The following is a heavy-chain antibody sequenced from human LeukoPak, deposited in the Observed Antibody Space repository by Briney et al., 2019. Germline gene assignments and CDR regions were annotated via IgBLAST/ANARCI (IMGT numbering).Heavy chain of an antibody. J-gene: IGHJ4*02. CDR3: ARGAAGTV. V-gene: IGHV4-34*01. D-gene: IGHD6-13*01. CDR2: INHSGST. Sequence: SETLSLTCAVYGGSFSGYYWSWIRQPPGKGLEWIGEINHSGSTNYNPALKSRVTISVDTSKNQCSLKLSSVTAADTAVYYCARGAAGTVWGQGTLVTVSS. CDR1: GGSFSGYY.